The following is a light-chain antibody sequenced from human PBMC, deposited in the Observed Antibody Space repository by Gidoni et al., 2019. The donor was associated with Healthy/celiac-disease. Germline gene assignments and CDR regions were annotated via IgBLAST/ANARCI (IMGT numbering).Light chain of an antibody. CDR3: QQSYSTPGT. Sequence: DIQLTQSPSSLSASVGDRVTITCRASQSISSYLNWYQQKPGKAPKLLIYAASSLQSGVPSRFSGSGSGTDFTLNNSSMQSEDYATYYCQQSYSTPGTFGQGTKVEIK. CDR2: AAS. CDR1: QSISSY. V-gene: IGKV1-39*01. J-gene: IGKJ1*01.